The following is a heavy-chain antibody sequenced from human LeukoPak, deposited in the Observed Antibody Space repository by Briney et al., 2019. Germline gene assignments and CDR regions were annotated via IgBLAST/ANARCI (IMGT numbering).Heavy chain of an antibody. CDR3: VRDGLYSYGYSYFDY. D-gene: IGHD5-18*01. CDR2: FHVTGST. J-gene: IGHJ4*02. CDR1: GGSISTYH. Sequence: ASETLSLTCTVSGGSISTYHWSWIRQPAGKGLEWIGRFHVTGSTNYNPSLKSRVTMSIDTSKNQFSLKLSSVTAADTAVYYCVRDGLYSYGYSYFDYWGQGILVTVFS. V-gene: IGHV4-4*07.